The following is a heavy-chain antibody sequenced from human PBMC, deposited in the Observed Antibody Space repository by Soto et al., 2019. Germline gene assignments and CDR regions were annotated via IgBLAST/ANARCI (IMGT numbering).Heavy chain of an antibody. J-gene: IGHJ6*02. CDR2: IHHSGSI. CDR1: GGSISSDYYH. CDR3: AGEDDGGDSLDV. V-gene: IGHV4-30-4*08. D-gene: IGHD2-21*02. Sequence: QVQLQQSGPGLVKPSQTLSLTCTVSGGSISSDYYHWTWIRQSPGKGLEWIGYIHHSGSILYNPSLKSRVTIAVDTSMKQFSLHLSSVPAAETAVYFCAGEDDGGDSLDVWGQGTTVTV.